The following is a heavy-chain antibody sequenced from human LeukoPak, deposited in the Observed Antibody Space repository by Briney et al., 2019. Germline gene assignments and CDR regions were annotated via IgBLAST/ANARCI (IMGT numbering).Heavy chain of an antibody. CDR3: ARDLGSEQSPYDAFDI. Sequence: ASVKVSCKASGYTFTSYGISWVRQAPGQGLEWMGWISAYNGNTNYAQKLQGRVTMTTDTSTSTAYMELRSLRSEDTAVYYCARDLGSEQSPYDAFDIWGQGTMVTVSS. V-gene: IGHV1-18*01. J-gene: IGHJ3*02. D-gene: IGHD3-10*01. CDR2: ISAYNGNT. CDR1: GYTFTSYG.